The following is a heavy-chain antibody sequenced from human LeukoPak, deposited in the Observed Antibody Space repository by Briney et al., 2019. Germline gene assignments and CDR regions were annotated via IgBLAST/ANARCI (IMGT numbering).Heavy chain of an antibody. D-gene: IGHD3-22*01. CDR1: GFTFSSYD. CDR3: ARAYYYDSSGYHLDY. J-gene: IGHJ4*02. CDR2: IGTAGDT. Sequence: PGGSLRLSCAASGFTFSSYDMHWVCQATGKGLEWVSAIGTAGDTYYPGSVKGRFTISRENAKNSLYLQMNSLRAGDTAVYYCARAYYYDSSGYHLDYWGQGTLVTVSS. V-gene: IGHV3-13*01.